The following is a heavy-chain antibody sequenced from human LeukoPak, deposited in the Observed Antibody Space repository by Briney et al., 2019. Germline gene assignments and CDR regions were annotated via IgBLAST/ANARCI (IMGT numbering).Heavy chain of an antibody. V-gene: IGHV3-23*01. CDR2: ISGSGGST. CDR3: ARRLRRNYFDY. Sequence: GGSLRLSCAASGFTFSSYAMSWVRQAPGTGLEWVSAISGSGGSTYYADSVKGRFTISRDNSKNTLYLQMNSLRAEDTAVYYCARRLRRNYFDYWGQGTRVTVSS. CDR1: GFTFSSYA. D-gene: IGHD4-17*01. J-gene: IGHJ4*02.